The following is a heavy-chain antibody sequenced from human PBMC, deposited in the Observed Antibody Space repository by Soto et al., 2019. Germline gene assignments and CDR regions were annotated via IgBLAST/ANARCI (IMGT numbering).Heavy chain of an antibody. CDR1: GFTFSSYA. D-gene: IGHD1-1*01. CDR2: ISYDGSNK. J-gene: IGHJ4*02. Sequence: QVQLVESGGGVVQPGRSLSLSCAASGFTFSSYAMHWVRQAPGKGLEWVPVISYDGSNKYYADSVKGRLTISRDNAKNTLYRQMNSLRAEDTAVYYCASPRLSSDGTTPIDYWGQGTLVTVSS. V-gene: IGHV3-30-3*01. CDR3: ASPRLSSDGTTPIDY.